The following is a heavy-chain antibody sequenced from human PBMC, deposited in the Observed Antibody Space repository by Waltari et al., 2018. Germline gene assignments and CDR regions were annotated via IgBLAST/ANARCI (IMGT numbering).Heavy chain of an antibody. J-gene: IGHJ4*02. CDR3: ARDRYRITMVRGVIHY. Sequence: QVQLVQSGAEVKKPGASVTVSCKDSGYTFTGYYMHRVRRDPGQGLGWMGWINPNSGGTNYAQKFQGRVTMTRDTSISTAYMELSRLRSDDTAVYYCARDRYRITMVRGVIHYWGQGTLVTVSS. CDR2: INPNSGGT. D-gene: IGHD3-10*01. CDR1: GYTFTGYY. V-gene: IGHV1-2*02.